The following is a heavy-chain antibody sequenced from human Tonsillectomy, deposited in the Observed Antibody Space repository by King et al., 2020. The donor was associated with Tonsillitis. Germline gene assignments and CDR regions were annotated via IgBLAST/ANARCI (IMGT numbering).Heavy chain of an antibody. CDR1: GFTFDDYA. V-gene: IGHV3-9*01. J-gene: IGHJ4*02. CDR2: ISWNSGII. D-gene: IGHD6-6*01. CDR3: VKSIDSSSWGVPQTAFDY. Sequence: VQLVESGGGLVQPGRSLRLSCAASGFTFDDYAMHWVRQGPGKGLEWVSSISWNSGIIDHADSVKGRFTISGDNAKNYLYLQMNSLRAEDTALFYCVKSIDSSSWGVPQTAFDYWGQGTQVFVSS.